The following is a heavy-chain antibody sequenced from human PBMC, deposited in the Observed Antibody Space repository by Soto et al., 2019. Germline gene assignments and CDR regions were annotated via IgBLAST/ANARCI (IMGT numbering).Heavy chain of an antibody. V-gene: IGHV3-30*18. J-gene: IGHJ4*02. CDR3: AKNLPGPYHALFDH. CDR2: TSFEGYNI. Sequence: QVQLVESGGGVVQPGTSVRLSCAASGFTCSSFGMHWVRQPPGKGLEGVAVTSFEGYNINYAVSVKGRFTISRDNSKNTLFLQMNSLRAEDTAVYFCAKNLPGPYHALFDHCGQGALVTVSA. CDR1: GFTCSSFG. D-gene: IGHD2-2*01.